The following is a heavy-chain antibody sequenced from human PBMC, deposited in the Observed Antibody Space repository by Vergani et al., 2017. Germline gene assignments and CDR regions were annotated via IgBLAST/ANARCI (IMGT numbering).Heavy chain of an antibody. V-gene: IGHV1-24*01. CDR3: ATPSPAFQFWLAHPKPFPFDY. CDR1: GYTLTELS. Sequence: QVQLVQSGAEVKKPGASVKVSCKVSGYTLTELSMHWVRQAPGKGLEWLGGFDPEDGETIYAQKFQGRVTMTEDTSTDTAYMELSSLRSEDTAVYYCATPSPAFQFWLAHPKPFPFDYWGQGTLVTVSS. D-gene: IGHD3-9*01. J-gene: IGHJ4*02. CDR2: FDPEDGET.